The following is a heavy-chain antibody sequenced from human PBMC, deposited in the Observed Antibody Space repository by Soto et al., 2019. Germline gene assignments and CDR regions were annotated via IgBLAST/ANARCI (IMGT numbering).Heavy chain of an antibody. CDR1: GYTFTSYY. CDR3: SSQSYSNYEGSYYYYYHTDV. D-gene: IGHD4-4*01. CDR2: INPSGGST. V-gene: IGHV1-46*03. Sequence: ASVKVSCKASGYTFTSYYMHWVRQAPGQGLEWMGIINPSGGSTSYAQKFQGRVTMTRDTSTSTVYMELSSLRSEGTAVYYCSSQSYSNYEGSYYYYYHTDVWGKGTTVTGSS. J-gene: IGHJ6*03.